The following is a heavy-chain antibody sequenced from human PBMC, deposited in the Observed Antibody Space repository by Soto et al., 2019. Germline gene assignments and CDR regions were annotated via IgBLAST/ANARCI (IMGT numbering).Heavy chain of an antibody. J-gene: IGHJ4*02. D-gene: IGHD3-3*01. CDR2: IYYTGNT. CDR3: TLIGFEVDISSRPY. V-gene: IGHV4-39*01. Sequence: SETLSLTCTVSGGSISSSNYYWGWVRQPPGKGLEWIGSIYYTGNTYYNPSLKSRVTISVDTSKNQFSLKLSSVTAADTAVYYCTLIGFEVDISSRPYWGQGTLVTVSS. CDR1: GGSISSSNYY.